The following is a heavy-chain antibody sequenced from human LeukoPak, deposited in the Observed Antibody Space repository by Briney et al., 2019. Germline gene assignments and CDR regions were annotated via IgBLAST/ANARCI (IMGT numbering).Heavy chain of an antibody. V-gene: IGHV3-23*01. CDR2: ISGSGRNT. CDR1: GFTFSDYA. CDR3: AKEGYNYAFDI. Sequence: GGSLRLSCAASGFTFSDYAMSWVRQAPGKGLEWVSIISGSGRNTRYPDSVKGRFTISRDNSKNTLYLQMNSLRAEDTAVYYCAKEGYNYAFDIWGQGTMVTVSS. D-gene: IGHD1-1*01. J-gene: IGHJ3*02.